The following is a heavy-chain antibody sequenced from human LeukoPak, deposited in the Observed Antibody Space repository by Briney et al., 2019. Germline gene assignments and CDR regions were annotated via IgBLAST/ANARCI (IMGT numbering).Heavy chain of an antibody. CDR1: GGTFSSYA. CDR2: IIPIFGIA. Sequence: ASVKVSCKASGGTFSSYAISWVRQAPGQGLEWMGRIIPIFGIANYAQKFQGRVMITADKSTSTAYMELSSLRSEDTAVYYCASREYCSSTSCYKRGDYYYYGMDVWGQGTTVTVSS. V-gene: IGHV1-69*04. CDR3: ASREYCSSTSCYKRGDYYYYGMDV. D-gene: IGHD2-2*02. J-gene: IGHJ6*02.